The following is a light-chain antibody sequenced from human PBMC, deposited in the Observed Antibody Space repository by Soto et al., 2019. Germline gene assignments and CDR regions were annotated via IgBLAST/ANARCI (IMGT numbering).Light chain of an antibody. CDR2: GAS. Sequence: EVVLTQSPGTLSLSPGESATLSCRASQSVSSTYLAWYQQKPGQAPRLLIYGASTRATDIPDRFSGSGSGTDFTLTISRLEPEDFAVYYCQQYGTSQTFGQGTKVDIK. J-gene: IGKJ1*01. V-gene: IGKV3-20*01. CDR3: QQYGTSQT. CDR1: QSVSSTY.